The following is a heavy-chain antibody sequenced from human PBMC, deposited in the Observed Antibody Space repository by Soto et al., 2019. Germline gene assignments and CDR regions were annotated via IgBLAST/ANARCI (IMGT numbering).Heavy chain of an antibody. V-gene: IGHV4-30-4*08. CDR1: GGSIRRIDSY. CDR3: ARHVSGRYGPKVGYYYYMDV. J-gene: IGHJ6*03. Sequence: SETLSLTCSVSGGSIRRIDSYWTWVRQGPGKGLEWIAYISDSGRTDYNPSLKSRVTISIDTSKNQFSLKLSSVTAADTAVYYCARHVSGRYGPKVGYYYYMDVWGKGTTVTVSS. CDR2: ISDSGRT. D-gene: IGHD5-18*01.